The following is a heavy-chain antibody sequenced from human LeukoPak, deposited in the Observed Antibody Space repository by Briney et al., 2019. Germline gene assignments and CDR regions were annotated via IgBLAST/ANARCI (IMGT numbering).Heavy chain of an antibody. D-gene: IGHD3-22*01. J-gene: IGHJ4*02. V-gene: IGHV3-48*01. CDR3: ARGSTYYDSSGQVPFDY. CDR1: GFTFSSYG. Sequence: GGSLRLSCAASGFTFSSYGMHWVRQAPGKGLEWGSYISGSSSTIYYADSVKGRFTISRDNGKNTLYLQMNSLRAEDTAVYYCARGSTYYDSSGQVPFDYWGQGTLVTVSS. CDR2: ISGSSSTI.